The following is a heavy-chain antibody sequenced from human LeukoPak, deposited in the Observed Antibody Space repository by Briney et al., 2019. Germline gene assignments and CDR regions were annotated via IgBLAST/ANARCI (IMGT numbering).Heavy chain of an antibody. V-gene: IGHV4-59*01. Sequence: SETLSLTCTVSGGSISSYYWSWIRQPPGKGLEWIANIDYSGNTIYNPALKSRVTMSVNTSKNQFSLNLTSVTAADTAVYYCARDRWNDAYNGMDVWGQGTTVTVSS. CDR3: ARDRWNDAYNGMDV. D-gene: IGHD1-1*01. CDR2: IDYSGNT. CDR1: GGSISSYY. J-gene: IGHJ6*02.